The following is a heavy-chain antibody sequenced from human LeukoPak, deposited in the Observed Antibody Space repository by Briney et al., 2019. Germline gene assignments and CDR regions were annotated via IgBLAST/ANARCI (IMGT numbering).Heavy chain of an antibody. CDR1: GGSFSGYY. Sequence: SETLSLTCAVYGGSFSGYYWSWIRQPPGKGLEWIGEINHSGSTNYNPSLKSRVTISVDTSKNQFSLKLSSVTAADTAEYYCARAGDAFDIWGQGTMVTVSS. J-gene: IGHJ3*02. V-gene: IGHV4-34*01. CDR2: INHSGST. CDR3: ARAGDAFDI.